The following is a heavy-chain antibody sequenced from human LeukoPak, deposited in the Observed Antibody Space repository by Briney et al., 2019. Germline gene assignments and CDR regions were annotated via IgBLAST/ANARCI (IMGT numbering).Heavy chain of an antibody. Sequence: PGGSLRLSCAASGFTFSSYAMSWVRQAPGKGLEWVSAISGSGGSTYYADSVKGRFTISRDNSKNTLYLQMNSLKAEDTAAYYCAKTSPWLRPRGGFDYWGQGTLVTVSS. D-gene: IGHD5-12*01. CDR1: GFTFSSYA. V-gene: IGHV3-23*01. CDR3: AKTSPWLRPRGGFDY. J-gene: IGHJ4*02. CDR2: ISGSGGST.